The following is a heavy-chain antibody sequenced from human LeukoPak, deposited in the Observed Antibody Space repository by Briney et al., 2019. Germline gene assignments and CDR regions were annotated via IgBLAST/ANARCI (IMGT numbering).Heavy chain of an antibody. CDR1: GFSFSDYW. CDR2: TKTDGSAK. CDR3: ARDPESQKGRDGLDY. Sequence: GGSLRLSCVASGFSFSDYWMSWVRQAPGKGLEWVASTKTDGSAKYCVDSLKGRFTISRDNAKNSLYLQMNNLRAEDTAVYYCARDPESQKGRDGLDYWGQGSLVTVAS. J-gene: IGHJ4*02. D-gene: IGHD1-14*01. V-gene: IGHV3-7*01.